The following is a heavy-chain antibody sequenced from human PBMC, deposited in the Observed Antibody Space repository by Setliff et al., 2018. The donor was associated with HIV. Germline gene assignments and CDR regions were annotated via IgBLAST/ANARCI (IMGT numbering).Heavy chain of an antibody. Sequence: SEILSLTCSVSGVSINRTDHYWGWIRQSPGKRLEWIGSVSQSGSTYYNPSLKSRITISVDRSKNLFSLKLISVTAAGQGVYYCARVPVAGANWFDPWGLGTLVTVSS. V-gene: IGHV4-39*01. CDR1: GVSINRTDHY. CDR2: VSQSGST. J-gene: IGHJ5*02. CDR3: ARVPVAGANWFDP. D-gene: IGHD2-21*01.